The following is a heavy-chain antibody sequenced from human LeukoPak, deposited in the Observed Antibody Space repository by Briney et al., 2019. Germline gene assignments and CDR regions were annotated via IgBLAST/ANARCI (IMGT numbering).Heavy chain of an antibody. V-gene: IGHV3-21*01. Sequence: NPGGSLRLSCAASGFTFSSYNMNWVRQAPGKGLEWASSISSSGYIYYADSLKGRFTISRDNAKNSLYLQMNSLRAEDTAVYYCARDLAVTMIVGGAFDIWGQGTMVTVSS. CDR2: ISSSGYI. CDR1: GFTFSSYN. CDR3: ARDLAVTMIVGGAFDI. D-gene: IGHD3-22*01. J-gene: IGHJ3*02.